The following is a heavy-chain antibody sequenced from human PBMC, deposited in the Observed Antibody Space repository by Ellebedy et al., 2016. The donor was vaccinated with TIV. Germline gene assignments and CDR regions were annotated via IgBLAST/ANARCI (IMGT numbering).Heavy chain of an antibody. CDR2: IIPMFGTS. Sequence: AASVKVSCKASGGTFSSYDISWVRQAPGQGLEWMGRIIPMFGTSNYAQKFQGRVTMTRNTSISTAYMELSSLRSEDTAVYYCVGAIGWENYWGQGTLVTVSS. D-gene: IGHD6-19*01. CDR3: VGAIGWENY. V-gene: IGHV1-69*05. J-gene: IGHJ4*02. CDR1: GGTFSSYD.